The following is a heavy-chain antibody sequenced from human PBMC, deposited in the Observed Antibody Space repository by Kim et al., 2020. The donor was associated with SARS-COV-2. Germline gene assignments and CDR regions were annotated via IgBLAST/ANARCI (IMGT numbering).Heavy chain of an antibody. CDR1: GGSISSGDYY. CDR2: IYYSGST. CDR3: ARDRLGYYYGSGSYYYYGMDV. V-gene: IGHV4-30-4*01. J-gene: IGHJ6*02. D-gene: IGHD3-10*01. Sequence: SETLSLTCTVSGGSISSGDYYWSWIRQPPGKGLEWIGYIYYSGSTYYNPSLKSRVTISVDTSKNQFSLKLSSVTAADTAVYYCARDRLGYYYGSGSYYYYGMDVWGQGTTVTVSS.